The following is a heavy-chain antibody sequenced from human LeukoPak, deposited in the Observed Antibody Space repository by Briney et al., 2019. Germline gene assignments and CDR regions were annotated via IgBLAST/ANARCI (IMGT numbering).Heavy chain of an antibody. J-gene: IGHJ4*02. Sequence: ASVKVSCKASGYTFTSYYMHWVRQAPGQGLEWMGIINPSGGSTSYAQKFQGRVTMTRDTSTSTVYMELSSLRSEDTAVYYCARVVEDYYGSGSYTPHFGYWGQGTLVTVSS. V-gene: IGHV1-46*01. CDR2: INPSGGST. CDR1: GYTFTSYY. CDR3: ARVVEDYYGSGSYTPHFGY. D-gene: IGHD3-10*01.